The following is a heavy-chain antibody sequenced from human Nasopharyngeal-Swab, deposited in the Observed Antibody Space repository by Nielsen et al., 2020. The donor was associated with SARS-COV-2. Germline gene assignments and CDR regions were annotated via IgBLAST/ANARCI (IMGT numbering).Heavy chain of an antibody. D-gene: IGHD6-13*01. CDR1: GGTFSSYA. CDR3: ARDLKGSSWYYYYYGMDV. V-gene: IGHV1-2*02. J-gene: IGHJ6*02. Sequence: ASVKVSCKASGGTFSSYAISWVRQAPGQGLEWMGWINPNSGGTNYAQKFQGRVTMTRDTSISTAYMELSRLRSDDTAVYYCARDLKGSSWYYYYYGMDVWGQGTTVTVSS. CDR2: INPNSGGT.